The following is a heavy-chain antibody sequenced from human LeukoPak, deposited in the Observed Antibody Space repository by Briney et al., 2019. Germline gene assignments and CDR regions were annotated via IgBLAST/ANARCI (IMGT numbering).Heavy chain of an antibody. V-gene: IGHV1-2*02. Sequence: GASVKVSCKASGYTFTNYYIHWVRQAPGQGLERVGWIHPNSGGTGPEKKFQGRVTVTRDTSIGTAYMELSSLTSDDTAVYYCAGEMATKRAFDIWGPGTMVTVSS. J-gene: IGHJ3*02. D-gene: IGHD5-24*01. CDR2: IHPNSGGT. CDR1: GYTFTNYY. CDR3: AGEMATKRAFDI.